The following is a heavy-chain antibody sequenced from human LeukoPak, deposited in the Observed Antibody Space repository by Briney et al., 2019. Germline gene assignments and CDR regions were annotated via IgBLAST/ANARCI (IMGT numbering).Heavy chain of an antibody. CDR1: GGSISSGGYS. D-gene: IGHD6-13*01. J-gene: IGHJ6*02. CDR3: ASSSSWPYYGMDV. CDR2: ISDSGST. Sequence: SETLSLTCAVSGGSISSGGYSWRWIRQPPGKGLEWIGYISDSGSTYNNPSLKSRVTISVDRSKNQFSLKLSSMTAADTAVYYCASSSSWPYYGMDVWGQGTTVTVSS. V-gene: IGHV4-30-2*01.